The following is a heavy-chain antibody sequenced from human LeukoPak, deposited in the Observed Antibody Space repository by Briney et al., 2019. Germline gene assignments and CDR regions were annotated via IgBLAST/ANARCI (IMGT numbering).Heavy chain of an antibody. CDR1: GFTFSSYA. D-gene: IGHD1-26*01. Sequence: GGSLRLSCAASGFTFSSYAMHWVRQAPGKGLEWVAVISYDGSKKYYADSVKGRFTVSRDNSKNTLYLQRNSLRAEDTAVYYCAREGGYSGSYRDWYFDYWGQGTLVTVSS. V-gene: IGHV3-30*04. CDR2: ISYDGSKK. J-gene: IGHJ4*02. CDR3: AREGGYSGSYRDWYFDY.